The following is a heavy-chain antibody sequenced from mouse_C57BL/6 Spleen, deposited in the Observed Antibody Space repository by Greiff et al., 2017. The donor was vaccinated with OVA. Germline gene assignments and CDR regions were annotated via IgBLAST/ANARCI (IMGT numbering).Heavy chain of an antibody. Sequence: EVQLQQSGTVLARPGASVKMSCKTSGYTFTSYWMHWVKQRPGQGLEWIGAIYPGNSDTSYNQKFKGKAKLTAVTSASTAYMERSSLTNEDSAVYYSARLDPDGYYYWGQGTTLTVSS. J-gene: IGHJ2*01. CDR2: IYPGNSDT. V-gene: IGHV1-5*01. CDR3: ARLDPDGYYY. CDR1: GYTFTSYW. D-gene: IGHD2-3*01.